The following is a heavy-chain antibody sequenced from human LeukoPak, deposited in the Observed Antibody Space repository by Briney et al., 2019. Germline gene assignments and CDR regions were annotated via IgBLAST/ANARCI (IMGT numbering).Heavy chain of an antibody. CDR2: INHSGST. J-gene: IGHJ6*03. V-gene: IGHV4-34*01. D-gene: IGHD2-2*01. CDR3: ARGDSPIVVVQAGYYMDV. CDR1: GGSFRGYY. Sequence: SETLSLTCAVYGGSFRGYYWSWIRQPPGKGLEWIGEINHSGSTNYNPSLKSRVTISVDTSKNQFSLKLSSVTAADTAVYYCARGDSPIVVVQAGYYMDVWGKGTTVTVSS.